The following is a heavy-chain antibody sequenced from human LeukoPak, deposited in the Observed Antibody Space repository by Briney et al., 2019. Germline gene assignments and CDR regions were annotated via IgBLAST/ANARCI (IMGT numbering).Heavy chain of an antibody. D-gene: IGHD2-2*01. CDR1: GFTVSSNY. CDR2: IYSGGST. CDR3: ARDSCSSTSCYEEADY. Sequence: GGSLRLSCAASGFTVSSNYMSWVRQAPGKGLEWVSVIYSGGSTYYADSVKGRFTISRDNSKNTLYLQMNSLRAEDTAVYYCARDSCSSTSCYEEADYWGQGTLVTVSS. V-gene: IGHV3-53*05. J-gene: IGHJ4*02.